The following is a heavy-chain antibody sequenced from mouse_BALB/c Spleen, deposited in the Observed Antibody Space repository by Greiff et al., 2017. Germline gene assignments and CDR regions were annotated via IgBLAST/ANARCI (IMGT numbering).Heavy chain of an antibody. Sequence: QVQLQQSGAELVRPGTSVKMSCKAAGYTFTNYWIGWVKQRPGHGLEWIGGINPNNGGTSYNQKFKGKATLTVDKSSSTAYMELRSLTSEDSAVYYCARYELYDGYAMDYWGQGTSVTVSS. V-gene: IGHV1-63*02. CDR1: GYTFTNYW. CDR2: INPNNGGT. D-gene: IGHD2-14*01. J-gene: IGHJ4*01. CDR3: ARYELYDGYAMDY.